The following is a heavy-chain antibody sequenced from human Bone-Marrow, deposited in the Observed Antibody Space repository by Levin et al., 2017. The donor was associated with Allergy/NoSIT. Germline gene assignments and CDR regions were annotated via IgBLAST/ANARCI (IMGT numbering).Heavy chain of an antibody. D-gene: IGHD1-26*01. J-gene: IGHJ4*02. CDR3: ARRYSGSYFDY. V-gene: IGHV3-7*01. Sequence: PGGSLRLSCEASEFTFRNYWMSWVRQAPGKGLEWVANIEPFGRGKYYVDSVKGRFTISRDNAKSSLFLEMNSLRAEDTAVYYCARRYSGSYFDYWGQGTLVTVSS. CDR1: EFTFRNYW. CDR2: IEPFGRGK.